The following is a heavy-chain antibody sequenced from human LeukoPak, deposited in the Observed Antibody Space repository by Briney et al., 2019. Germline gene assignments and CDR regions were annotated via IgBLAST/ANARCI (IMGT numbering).Heavy chain of an antibody. CDR2: IRKATEGGAT. CDR3: ASVRGGINGTSPDS. V-gene: IGHV3-15*01. J-gene: IGHJ4*02. D-gene: IGHD3-16*01. Sequence: GGSLRLSCAASGFTFSNVWMGWFRQAPGKGLEWVGRIRKATEGGATDYAAPVQGRFTISRDDSSNTLYLQMNSLKTEDTAVYFWASVRGGINGTSPDSGGKETLVTVSS. CDR1: GFTFSNVW.